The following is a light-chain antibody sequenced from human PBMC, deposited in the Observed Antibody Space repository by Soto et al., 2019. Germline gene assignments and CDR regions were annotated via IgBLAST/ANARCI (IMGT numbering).Light chain of an antibody. CDR3: QQYNSYSRLT. V-gene: IGKV1-5*03. Sequence: DIHMTQSPSTLSASVGDRVTITCRASQTINNWLAWYQQKPGKPPMILISKASNLESGVPSRFSGSGSETEVTITISSLQPDDFAPYYCQQYNSYSRLTFAGGPRVDIK. CDR1: QTINNW. CDR2: KAS. J-gene: IGKJ4*01.